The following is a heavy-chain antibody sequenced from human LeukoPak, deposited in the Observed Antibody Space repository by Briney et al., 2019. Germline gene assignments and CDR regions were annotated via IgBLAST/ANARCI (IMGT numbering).Heavy chain of an antibody. J-gene: IGHJ6*02. V-gene: IGHV1-18*01. CDR1: GYTFTSYG. CDR3: ARRARGYYYYGMDV. Sequence: ASVNVSCKASGYTFTSYGISWVRQAPGQGLEWMGWISAYNGNTNYAQKLQGRVTMTTDTSTSTAYMELRSLRSDDTAVYYCARRARGYYYYGMDVWGQGTTVTVSS. CDR2: ISAYNGNT.